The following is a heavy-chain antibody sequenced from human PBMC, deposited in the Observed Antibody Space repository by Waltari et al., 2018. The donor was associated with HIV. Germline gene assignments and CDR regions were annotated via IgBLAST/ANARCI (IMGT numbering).Heavy chain of an antibody. CDR2: IKQDGSEK. Sequence: EVQLVESGGGLVQPGGSLRLSCAASGFTFSSYWMTCVRQAPGKGLEWVANIKQDGSEKYYVDSVKGRFTISRDNAKNSLYLQMNSLRAEDTAVYYCATLRYDIAAPYYFDYWGQGTLVTVSS. D-gene: IGHD6-13*01. CDR1: GFTFSSYW. V-gene: IGHV3-7*01. J-gene: IGHJ4*02. CDR3: ATLRYDIAAPYYFDY.